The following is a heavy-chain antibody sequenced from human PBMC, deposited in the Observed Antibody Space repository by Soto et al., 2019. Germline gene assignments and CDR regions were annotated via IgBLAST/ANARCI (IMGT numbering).Heavy chain of an antibody. D-gene: IGHD5-12*01. CDR1: GGSFSGYY. CDR2: INHSGST. Sequence: PSETLSLTCAVYGGSFSGYYWSWIRQPPGKGLEWIGEINHSGSTNYNPSLKSRVTISVDTSKNQFSLKLSSVTAADTAVYYCARGLAIVATIGGFDYWGQGALVTSPQ. J-gene: IGHJ4*02. V-gene: IGHV4-34*01. CDR3: ARGLAIVATIGGFDY.